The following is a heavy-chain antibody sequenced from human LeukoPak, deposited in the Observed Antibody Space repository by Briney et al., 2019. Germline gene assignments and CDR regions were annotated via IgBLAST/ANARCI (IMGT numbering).Heavy chain of an antibody. Sequence: ASVNVSCKASGYTFTSYGISWVRQAPGQGLEWMGWISDYTGNTRYAQKVQGRITMTTDRSASTAYMELRSLRYDDTAVYYCARDPGGFRGAIVDFWGQGTLVTVSS. CDR2: ISDYTGNT. CDR3: ARDPGGFRGAIVDF. D-gene: IGHD3-10*01. CDR1: GYTFTSYG. J-gene: IGHJ4*02. V-gene: IGHV1-18*01.